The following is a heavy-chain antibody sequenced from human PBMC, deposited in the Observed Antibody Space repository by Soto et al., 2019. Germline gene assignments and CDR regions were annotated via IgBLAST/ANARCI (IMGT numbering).Heavy chain of an antibody. Sequence: QVQLVQSGAEVKKPGSSVKVSCKASGGTFSSYAISWVRQAPGHGLEWMGGIIPIFGNANYAQKFQGRVTITADKATSTAYMELSSLRSEDTAVYYCARDREYNSSVYDAFDIWGQGTMVTVSS. D-gene: IGHD6-6*01. CDR3: ARDREYNSSVYDAFDI. V-gene: IGHV1-69*06. J-gene: IGHJ3*02. CDR2: IIPIFGNA. CDR1: GGTFSSYA.